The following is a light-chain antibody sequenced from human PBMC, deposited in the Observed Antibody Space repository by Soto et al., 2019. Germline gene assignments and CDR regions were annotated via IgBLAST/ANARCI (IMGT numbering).Light chain of an antibody. V-gene: IGLV2-8*01. Sequence: QPVLTQPPSASGSPGQSVTISCTGTSSDVGGYNYVSWYQQHPGKAPKLLIYEVIKRPSGVPDRFSASRSGNTASLTVSGLQAEDEADYYCSSYAGSNTPYVFGTGTKLTVL. CDR2: EVI. J-gene: IGLJ1*01. CDR1: SSDVGGYNY. CDR3: SSYAGSNTPYV.